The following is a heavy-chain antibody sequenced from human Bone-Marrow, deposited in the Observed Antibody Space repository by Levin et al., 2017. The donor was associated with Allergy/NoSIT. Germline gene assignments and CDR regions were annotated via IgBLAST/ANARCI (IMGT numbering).Heavy chain of an antibody. Sequence: GGSLRLSCAASGFTFSNYGMTWVRQAPGKGLEWVANIKQDGTEKNYVDSVKGRFTISRDHANNALHLQMSSLRVEDTAVYFCARKYSSAWCFDYWGQGILVAVSS. J-gene: IGHJ4*02. D-gene: IGHD6-19*01. CDR3: ARKYSSAWCFDY. V-gene: IGHV3-7*01. CDR2: IKQDGTEK. CDR1: GFTFSNYG.